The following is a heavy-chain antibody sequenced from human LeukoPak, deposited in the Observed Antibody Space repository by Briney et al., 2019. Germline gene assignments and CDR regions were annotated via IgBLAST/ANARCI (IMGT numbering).Heavy chain of an antibody. CDR3: ARDMAVANGGFDY. Sequence: GPSVKVSCKASGYTFTGYYMHWVRQAPGQGLEWMGRINPNSGGTNYAQKFQGRVTMTRDTSISTAYMELSRLRSDDTAVYYCARDMAVANGGFDYWGQGTLVTVSS. CDR1: GYTFTGYY. J-gene: IGHJ4*02. CDR2: INPNSGGT. V-gene: IGHV1-2*06. D-gene: IGHD6-19*01.